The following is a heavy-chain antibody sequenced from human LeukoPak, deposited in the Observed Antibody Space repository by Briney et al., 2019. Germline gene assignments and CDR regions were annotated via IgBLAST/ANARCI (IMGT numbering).Heavy chain of an antibody. V-gene: IGHV5-51*01. CDR1: GYSFTTYW. CDR2: IYPGDSDT. J-gene: IGHJ2*01. D-gene: IGHD2-21*02. CDR3: ARIVVVTATNWFFDL. Sequence: GESLKISCKGSGYSFTTYWIAWVRQMPGKGLEWMGVIYPGDSDTRYSPSFQGQVTLSADKSISTAYLQWSSLKASDTAIYYCARIVVVTATNWFFDLWGRGTLVTVSS.